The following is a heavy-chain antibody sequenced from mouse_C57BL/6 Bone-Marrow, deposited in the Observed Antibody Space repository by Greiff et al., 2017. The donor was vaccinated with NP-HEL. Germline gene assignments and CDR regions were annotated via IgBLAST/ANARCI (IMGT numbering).Heavy chain of an antibody. Sequence: VQLQQSGAELVRPGASVKLSCTASGFNIKDDYMHWVKQRPEQGLEWIGWIDPENGDTEYASKFQGKATITAETSSNTAYLQLSSLTSEDTAVYYCTTRDYDPGAMDYWGQGTSVTVSS. J-gene: IGHJ4*01. CDR3: TTRDYDPGAMDY. V-gene: IGHV14-4*01. CDR1: GFNIKDDY. CDR2: IDPENGDT. D-gene: IGHD2-4*01.